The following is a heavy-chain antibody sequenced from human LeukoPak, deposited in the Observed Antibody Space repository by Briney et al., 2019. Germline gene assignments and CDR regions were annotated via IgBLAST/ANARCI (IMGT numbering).Heavy chain of an antibody. V-gene: IGHV4-39*01. J-gene: IGHJ4*02. CDR1: GGSISSSSYY. D-gene: IGHD5-24*01. CDR3: ARVAGYSLHFDY. Sequence: KPSETLSLTCTVSGGSISSSSYYWGWIRQPPGKGLEWIGTIYSNGNTYYNPSLKSRVTISVGTSKNQFSLKLSSVTAADTAMYYCARVAGYSLHFDYWGQGTLVTVSS. CDR2: IYSNGNT.